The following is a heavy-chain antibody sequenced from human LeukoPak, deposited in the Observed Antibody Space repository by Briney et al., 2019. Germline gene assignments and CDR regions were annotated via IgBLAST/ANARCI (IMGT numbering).Heavy chain of an antibody. J-gene: IGHJ1*01. CDR2: IIPIFGTA. CDR3: ARGRVSSRSFPFQH. D-gene: IGHD2-2*01. Sequence: GSSVKVSCKASGGTFSSYAISWVRQAPGQGLEWMGRIIPIFGTANYAQKFQGRVTMTRNTSISTAYMELSSLRSEDTAVYYCARGRVSSRSFPFQHWGQGTLVTVSS. V-gene: IGHV1-69*05. CDR1: GGTFSSYA.